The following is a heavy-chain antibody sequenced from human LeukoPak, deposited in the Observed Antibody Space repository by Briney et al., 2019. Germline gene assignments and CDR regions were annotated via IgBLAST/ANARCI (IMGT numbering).Heavy chain of an antibody. J-gene: IGHJ4*02. CDR3: ARDYGSGSFDY. Sequence: SETLSLTCTVSGGSISSSSYYWGWIRQPPGKGLEWIGSIHYSGSTYYNPSLKSRVTISVDTSKNQFSLKLSSVTAADTAVYYCARDYGSGSFDYWGQGTLVTVSS. V-gene: IGHV4-39*07. CDR1: GGSISSSSYY. D-gene: IGHD3-10*01. CDR2: IHYSGST.